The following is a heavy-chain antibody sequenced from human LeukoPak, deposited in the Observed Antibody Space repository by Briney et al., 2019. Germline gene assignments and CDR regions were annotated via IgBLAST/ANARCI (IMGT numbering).Heavy chain of an antibody. V-gene: IGHV3-7*01. D-gene: IGHD3-3*01. CDR2: IKQDGSEK. CDR1: GFTFSSYW. J-gene: IGHJ5*02. Sequence: GGSLRLSCAASGFTFSSYWMSWVRQAPGKGLEWVANIKQDGSEKYYVDSVKGRFTISRDNAKNSLYLQMNSLRAEDTAVYYCARHEAVFDFWSGCWFDPWGQGTLVTVSS. CDR3: ARHEAVFDFWSGCWFDP.